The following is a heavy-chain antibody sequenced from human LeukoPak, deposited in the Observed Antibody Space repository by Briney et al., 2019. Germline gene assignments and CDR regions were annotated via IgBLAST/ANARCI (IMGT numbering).Heavy chain of an antibody. Sequence: ASVKVSCKASGYTFTSYDINWVRQATGQGLEWMGWMNPNSGNTGYAQKFQGRVTMTRNTSISTAYMELSSLRSEDTAVYYCARGARYYYDSSGYSDYWGQGTLDTVSS. CDR2: MNPNSGNT. V-gene: IGHV1-8*01. D-gene: IGHD3-22*01. J-gene: IGHJ4*02. CDR3: ARGARYYYDSSGYSDY. CDR1: GYTFTSYD.